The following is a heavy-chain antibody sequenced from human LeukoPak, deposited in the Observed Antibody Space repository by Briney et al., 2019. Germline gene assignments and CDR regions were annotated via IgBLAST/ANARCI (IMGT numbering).Heavy chain of an antibody. D-gene: IGHD6-13*01. Sequence: SETLSLTCTVSGGFISSYYWSWIRQPPGKGLEWIGYIYYSGSTNYNPSLKSRVTISVDTSKNQFSLKLNSVTAADTAVYYCARTTEAHSWRTRYYDYYVDVWGKGTTVTVSS. CDR1: GGFISSYY. CDR3: ARTTEAHSWRTRYYDYYVDV. J-gene: IGHJ6*03. V-gene: IGHV4-59*01. CDR2: IYYSGST.